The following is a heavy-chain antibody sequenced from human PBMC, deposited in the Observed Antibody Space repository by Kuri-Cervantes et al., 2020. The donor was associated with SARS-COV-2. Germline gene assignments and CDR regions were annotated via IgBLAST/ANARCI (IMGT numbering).Heavy chain of an antibody. CDR1: GDSVSSNSAA. CDR3: ARWAMVRGVGCYYYYYMDV. J-gene: IGHJ6*03. Sequence: SQTLSLTCAISGDSVSSNSAAWNWIRQSPSRGLEWLGRTYYRSKWYNDYAVSVKSRITINPDTSKNQFSLKLSSVTAADTAVYYCARWAMVRGVGCYYYYYMDVWGKGTTVTVSS. D-gene: IGHD3-10*01. V-gene: IGHV6-1*01. CDR2: TYYRSKWYN.